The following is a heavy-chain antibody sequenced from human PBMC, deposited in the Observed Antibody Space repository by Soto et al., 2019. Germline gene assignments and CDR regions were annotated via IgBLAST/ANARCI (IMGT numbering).Heavy chain of an antibody. CDR3: ARDRGLLWFGDYYYGMDV. Sequence: PGGSLRLSCAASGFTFCSYAMHWVRQAPGKGLEWVAVISYDGSNKYYADSVKGRFTISRDNSKNTLYLQMNSLRAEDTAVYYCARDRGLLWFGDYYYGMDVWGQGTTVTVSS. V-gene: IGHV3-30-3*01. J-gene: IGHJ6*02. CDR1: GFTFCSYA. CDR2: ISYDGSNK. D-gene: IGHD3-10*01.